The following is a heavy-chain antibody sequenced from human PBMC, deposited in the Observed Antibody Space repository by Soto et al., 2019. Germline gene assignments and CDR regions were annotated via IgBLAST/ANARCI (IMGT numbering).Heavy chain of an antibody. CDR3: ARDRGGYDRLYYFHGMDV. CDR2: ISSSSGST. Sequence: GGSLRLSCAASGFTFSDYYMSWIRHAPGKGLEYISYISSSSGSTNYADSVEGRFTISRDNAKNSLYLQMSSLRAEDTAVYYCARDRGGYDRLYYFHGMDVWRQRTTVTVSS. CDR1: GFTFSDYY. D-gene: IGHD5-12*01. J-gene: IGHJ6*02. V-gene: IGHV3-11*06.